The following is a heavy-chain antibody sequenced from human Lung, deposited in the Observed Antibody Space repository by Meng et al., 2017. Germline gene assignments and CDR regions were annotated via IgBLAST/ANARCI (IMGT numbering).Heavy chain of an antibody. Sequence: GESLKISCAASGFTFDDYPMHWVRQAPGKGLEWVSLISWGGSSTCYADSVKGRFTISRDNSKNSLYLQMNSLRVEDTAVYYCAKDIALKYYYDSSGYYHDYYYGMDVWGQGTTVTVSS. CDR2: ISWGGSST. J-gene: IGHJ6*02. D-gene: IGHD3-22*01. CDR1: GFTFDDYP. CDR3: AKDIALKYYYDSSGYYHDYYYGMDV. V-gene: IGHV3-43D*04.